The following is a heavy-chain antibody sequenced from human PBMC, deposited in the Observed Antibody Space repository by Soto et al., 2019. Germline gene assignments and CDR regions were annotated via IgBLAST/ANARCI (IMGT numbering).Heavy chain of an antibody. CDR1: GFTFSSYA. V-gene: IGHV3-23*01. CDR3: ARGFIYFDD. CDR2: ISGSGDST. J-gene: IGHJ4*02. Sequence: EVQVLESGGGWVQPGGSLRLSCAASGFTFSSYALSWVRQAPGKGLEWVSSISGSGDSTYYADSVKGHFTISRDNSKNTLYLQMNSLRAEDTAIYYCARGFIYFDDWGQGTLVTVSS.